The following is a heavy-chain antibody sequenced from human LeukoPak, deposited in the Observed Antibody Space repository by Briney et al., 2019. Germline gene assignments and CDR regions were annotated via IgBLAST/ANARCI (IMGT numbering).Heavy chain of an antibody. V-gene: IGHV3-11*01. D-gene: IGHD6-19*01. CDR2: ISSSGSTI. J-gene: IGHJ4*02. CDR3: ARNSGWSSLFDY. CDR1: GFTFSDYY. Sequence: AGSLRLSCAASGFTFSDYYMSWIRQAPGKGLEGISYISSSGSTIYYADPVKGRFTISRDNAKNSLYLQMNSLRAGDTAVYYCARNSGWSSLFDYWGQGTLVTVSS.